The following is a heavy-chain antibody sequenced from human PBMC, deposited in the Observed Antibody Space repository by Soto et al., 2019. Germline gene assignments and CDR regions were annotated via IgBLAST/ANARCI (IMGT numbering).Heavy chain of an antibody. J-gene: IGHJ4*02. CDR2: IDYTGGT. CDR1: GASIRDGDYY. D-gene: IGHD4-17*01. Sequence: SETLSLTCSVSGASIRDGDYYWSWLRQPPGKGPEWIGVIDYTGGTHYNPTLTGPVSMSVDTSANQSSLKVNFVTAADSAVYYCSRVAYGDYGRGYYFDFWGPGILVTVSS. CDR3: SRVAYGDYGRGYYFDF. V-gene: IGHV4-30-4*01.